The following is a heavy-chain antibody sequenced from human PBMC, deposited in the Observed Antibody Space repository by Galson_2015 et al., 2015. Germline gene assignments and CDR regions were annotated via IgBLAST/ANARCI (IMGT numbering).Heavy chain of an antibody. D-gene: IGHD1-26*01. J-gene: IGHJ4*02. V-gene: IGHV3-49*04. CDR2: IRSKAYGGTT. CDR1: GFTFGDYA. Sequence: SLRLSCAASGFTFGDYAMSWVRQAPGKGLEWVGFIRSKAYGGTTEYAASVKGRFTISRDDSKSIAYLQMNSLKTEDTAVYYCTREGGSLDYWGQGTLVTVSS. CDR3: TREGGSLDY.